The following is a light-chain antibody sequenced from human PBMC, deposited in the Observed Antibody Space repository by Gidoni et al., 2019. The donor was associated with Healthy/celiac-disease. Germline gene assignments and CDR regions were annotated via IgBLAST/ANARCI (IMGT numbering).Light chain of an antibody. CDR3: QQRSNWPLT. CDR2: DAY. V-gene: IGKV3-11*01. CDR1: QSVSSY. J-gene: IGKJ4*01. Sequence: EIVLTQSPATLSLSPGERATLSCRASQSVSSYLDWYQQKPGQAPRLLIYDAYNRATGIPARFSGSGSGTDVTLTISSLEPEDFAVYYCQQRSNWPLTFXGXTKVXIK.